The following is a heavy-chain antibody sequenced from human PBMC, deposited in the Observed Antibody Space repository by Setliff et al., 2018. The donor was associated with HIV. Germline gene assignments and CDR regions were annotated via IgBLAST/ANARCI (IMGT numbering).Heavy chain of an antibody. CDR1: GVSITSYY. Sequence: SETLSLTCTVSGVSITSYYWNWIRQPPGKGLERIGYGHYSGNTKQNPSLRSRVTISVDTSKNQLSLTLYSVSAADTAVYYCARWEAAQKAFDIWGHGTMVTVTS. CDR2: GHYSGNT. CDR3: ARWEAAQKAFDI. V-gene: IGHV4-59*08. J-gene: IGHJ3*02. D-gene: IGHD1-26*01.